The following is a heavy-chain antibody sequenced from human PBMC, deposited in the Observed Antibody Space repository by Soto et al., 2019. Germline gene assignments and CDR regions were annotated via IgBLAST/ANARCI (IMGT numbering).Heavy chain of an antibody. V-gene: IGHV4-31*03. D-gene: IGHD6-13*01. J-gene: IGHJ4*02. CDR1: GGSISSGGYY. CDR3: ARVTKPLLNAGTKTYYFDY. CDR2: IYYSGST. Sequence: SETLSLTCTVSGGSISSGGYYWSWIRQHPGKGLEWIGYIYYSGSTYYNPSLKSRVTISVDTSKNQFSLKLSSVTAADTAVYYCARVTKPLLNAGTKTYYFDYWGQGTLVTVSS.